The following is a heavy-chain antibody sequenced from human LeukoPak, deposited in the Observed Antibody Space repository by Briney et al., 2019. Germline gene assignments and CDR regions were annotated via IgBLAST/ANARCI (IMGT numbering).Heavy chain of an antibody. Sequence: GGSLRLSCAASGFTFSSYAMHWVRQAPGKGLEWVAVISYDGSNKYYADSVKGRFTISRDNSKNTLYLQMNSLRAEDTAVYYCLEMSYYFDYWGQGTPVTVSS. CDR3: LEMSYYFDY. V-gene: IGHV3-30*04. CDR1: GFTFSSYA. J-gene: IGHJ4*02. CDR2: ISYDGSNK.